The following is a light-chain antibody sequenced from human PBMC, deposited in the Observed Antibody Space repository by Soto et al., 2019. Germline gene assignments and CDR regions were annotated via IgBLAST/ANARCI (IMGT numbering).Light chain of an antibody. CDR2: EVS. V-gene: IGLV2-8*01. CDR1: SGDVGGYNF. J-gene: IGLJ3*02. Sequence: QSALTQPPSASGSPGQSVTISCTGTSGDVGGYNFVSWYQQHPGKAPKFMIYEVSKRPSGVPDRFSGSKSGNTASLTVSGIQAEDEADYYCSSYAGGIKWVFGGGTKLTVL. CDR3: SSYAGGIKWV.